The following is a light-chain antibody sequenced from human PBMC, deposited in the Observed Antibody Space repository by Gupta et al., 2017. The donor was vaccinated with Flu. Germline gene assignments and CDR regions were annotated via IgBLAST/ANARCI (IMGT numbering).Light chain of an antibody. V-gene: IGLV3-21*03. Sequence: GKTISSTGGGTNVGSKSVHWYQQNPGAAPMLLIYDDSGRPSGIPERFSGSNSGTTATLNITRVQAGDEADYYCQAWDSSSNGCVFGGGTRLTVL. CDR1: NVGSKS. CDR3: QAWDSSSNGCV. CDR2: DDS. J-gene: IGLJ3*02.